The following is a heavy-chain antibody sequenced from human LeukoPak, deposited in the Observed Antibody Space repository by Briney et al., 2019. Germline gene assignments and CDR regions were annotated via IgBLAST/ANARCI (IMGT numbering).Heavy chain of an antibody. D-gene: IGHD2-15*01. CDR3: ARSIVVVVAATRSGWFDP. CDR1: GFTFSSYW. Sequence: GGSLRLSCAASGFTFSSYWMSWVRQAPGKGLEWVANIKQDGSEKYYVGSVKGQFTISRDNAKNSLYLQMNSLRAEDTAVYYCARSIVVVVAATRSGWFDPWGQGTLVTVSS. V-gene: IGHV3-7*01. J-gene: IGHJ5*02. CDR2: IKQDGSEK.